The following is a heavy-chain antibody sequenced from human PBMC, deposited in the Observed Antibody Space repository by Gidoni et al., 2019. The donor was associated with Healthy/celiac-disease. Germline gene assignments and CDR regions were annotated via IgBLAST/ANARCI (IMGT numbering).Heavy chain of an antibody. CDR3: ARVSLDGYNLEPTAGAFDI. J-gene: IGHJ3*02. Sequence: QVQLQASGPGLVKPTQTLALTCTVPGGSISSGNYDWSWIRQPAGKGLEWIGRIYTSGSTNYNPPLKSRVTISVDTSKNQFSLKLSSVTAADTAVYYCARVSLDGYNLEPTAGAFDIWGQGTMVTVSS. V-gene: IGHV4-61*02. D-gene: IGHD5-12*01. CDR1: GGSISSGNYD. CDR2: IYTSGST.